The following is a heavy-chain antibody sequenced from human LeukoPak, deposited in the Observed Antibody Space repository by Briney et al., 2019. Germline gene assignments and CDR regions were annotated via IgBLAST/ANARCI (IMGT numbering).Heavy chain of an antibody. Sequence: GGSLRLSCAASGFTFSSYWMHWVRQAPGKGLVWVSRINSDGSSTSYADSVRGRFSISRDNAKNTLYLQMNSLRVEDTAVYYCARDGRWINYYDGSAPVWGQGTPVTVSS. CDR3: ARDGRWINYYDGSAPV. CDR1: GFTFSSYW. J-gene: IGHJ4*02. CDR2: INSDGSST. D-gene: IGHD3-22*01. V-gene: IGHV3-74*01.